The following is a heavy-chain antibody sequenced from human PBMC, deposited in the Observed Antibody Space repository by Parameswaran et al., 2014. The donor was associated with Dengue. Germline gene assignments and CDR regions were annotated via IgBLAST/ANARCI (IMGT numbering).Heavy chain of an antibody. D-gene: IGHD6-13*01. CDR3: ARWVVAVVGSTWFDP. Sequence: WVRQAPGQGLEWMGWISAFNGNTHYAQKLQGRVTMTTDTSTSTAYMELRSLRSDDTAVYYCARWVVAVVGSTWFDPWGQGTLVTVSS. V-gene: IGHV1-18*01. CDR2: ISAFNGNT. J-gene: IGHJ5*02.